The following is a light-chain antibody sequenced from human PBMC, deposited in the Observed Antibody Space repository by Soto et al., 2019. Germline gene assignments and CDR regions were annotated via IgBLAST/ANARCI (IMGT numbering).Light chain of an antibody. J-gene: IGKJ5*01. Sequence: ETMVTQSQGTVYFSQGQGDTLSCRASQSVGNSHVAWYQQRRGLPPRLLIYGASNRATGIPDRFSGSGSGADFTLAISTVEPEDFGVYFCQQYGNSPPGTFGQGTRLEIK. CDR1: QSVGNSH. CDR3: QQYGNSPPGT. V-gene: IGKV3-20*01. CDR2: GAS.